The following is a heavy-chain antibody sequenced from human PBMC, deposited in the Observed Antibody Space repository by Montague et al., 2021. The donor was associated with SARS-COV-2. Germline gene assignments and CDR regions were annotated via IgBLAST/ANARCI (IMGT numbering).Heavy chain of an antibody. CDR3: ARGGGYYNYGLDV. CDR2: IYYSGST. V-gene: IGHV4-59*01. D-gene: IGHD3-22*01. CDR1: GGSISNYY. J-gene: IGHJ6*02. Sequence: SETLSLTCTVSGGSISNYYWSWIRQPPGRGLEWIGYIYYSGSTDYSPSLKSRVTISLDTSKNQFSLKVTSVTAADTAVYYCARGGGYYNYGLDVCGPGTTVTVSS.